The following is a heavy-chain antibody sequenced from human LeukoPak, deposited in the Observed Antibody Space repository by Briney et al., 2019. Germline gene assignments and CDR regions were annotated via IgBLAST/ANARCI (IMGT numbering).Heavy chain of an antibody. D-gene: IGHD2-2*01. V-gene: IGHV4-38-2*01. CDR3: ARHDGDCSRTSCLDWFDP. CDR1: GDSISSGYY. CDR2: IYYSVST. J-gene: IGHJ5*02. Sequence: PSETLSLTCAVSGDSISSGYYWGWSRQPPGRGLEWIGSIYYSVSTHYNPSLKSRVTISIDTSKNQISLKLNSVTAADTAVYYCARHDGDCSRTSCLDWFDPLGQGTLVTVSS.